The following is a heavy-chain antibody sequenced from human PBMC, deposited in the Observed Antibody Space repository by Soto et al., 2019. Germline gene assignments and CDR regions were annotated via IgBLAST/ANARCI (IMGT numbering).Heavy chain of an antibody. J-gene: IGHJ4*02. CDR2: ISSSSSYI. V-gene: IGHV3-21*01. D-gene: IGHD3-10*01. CDR3: ARDGAPEVRGVINQFDY. Sequence: GGSLRLSCAASGFTFSSYSMNWVRQAPGKGLGWVSSISSSSSYIYYADSVKGRFTISRDNAKNSLYLQMNSLRAEDTAVYYCARDGAPEVRGVINQFDYWGQGTLVTVSS. CDR1: GFTFSSYS.